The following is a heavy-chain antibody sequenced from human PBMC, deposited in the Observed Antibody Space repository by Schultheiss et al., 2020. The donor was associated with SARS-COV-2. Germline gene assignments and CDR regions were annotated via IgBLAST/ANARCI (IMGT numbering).Heavy chain of an antibody. CDR3: ARSRRPQTYNWFDP. CDR1: GGTFSSYA. J-gene: IGHJ5*02. Sequence: SVKVSCKASGGTFSSYAISWVRQAPGQGLEWMGGITPIFGTANYAQKFQGRVTITADESTSTAYMELSSLRSEDTAVYYCARSRRPQTYNWFDPWGQGTLVTVSS. CDR2: ITPIFGTA. V-gene: IGHV1-69*13.